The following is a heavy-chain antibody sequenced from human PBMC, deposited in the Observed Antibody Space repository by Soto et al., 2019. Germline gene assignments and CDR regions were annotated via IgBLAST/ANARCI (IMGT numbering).Heavy chain of an antibody. CDR2: INAGNGNT. D-gene: IGHD6-6*01. CDR1: GYTFTSYA. J-gene: IGHJ2*01. CDR3: ARGRRSSSSLGYWYFDL. Sequence: ASVKVSCKASGYTFTSYAMHWVRQAPGQRFEWMGWINAGNGNTKYSQKFQGRVTITRDTSASTAYMELSSLRSEDTAVYYCARGRRSSSSLGYWYFDLWGRGTLVTVSS. V-gene: IGHV1-3*01.